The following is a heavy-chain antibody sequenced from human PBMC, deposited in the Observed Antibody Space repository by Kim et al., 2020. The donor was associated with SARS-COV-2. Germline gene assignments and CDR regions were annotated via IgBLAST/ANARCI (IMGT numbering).Heavy chain of an antibody. D-gene: IGHD1-26*01. CDR3: VDMGAGRDY. V-gene: IGHV3-72*01. J-gene: IGHJ4*02. CDR1: GFTFSDHW. Sequence: GGSLRLSCAASGFTFSDHWMDWVRQAPGKGLEWIGRIKTKPQSYNTIYAASVKGRFTISRDDSKNSLYLQMNSLKTEDTALYYCVDMGAGRDYWGQGTLVTVSS. CDR2: IKTKPQSYNT.